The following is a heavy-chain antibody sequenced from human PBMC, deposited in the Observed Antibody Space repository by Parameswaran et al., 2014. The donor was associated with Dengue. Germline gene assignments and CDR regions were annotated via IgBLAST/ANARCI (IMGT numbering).Heavy chain of an antibody. Sequence: VRQAPGKGLEYVSAISSNGGSTYYADSVKGRFTISRDNSKNTLYLQMSSLRAEDTAVYYCVKDKGYCSSTSCSYYYYGMDVWGQGTTVTVSS. CDR2: ISSNGGST. J-gene: IGHJ6*02. D-gene: IGHD2-2*01. V-gene: IGHV3-64D*08. CDR3: VKDKGYCSSTSCSYYYYGMDV.